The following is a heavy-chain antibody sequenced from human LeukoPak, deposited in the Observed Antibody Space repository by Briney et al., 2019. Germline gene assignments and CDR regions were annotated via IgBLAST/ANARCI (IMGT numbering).Heavy chain of an antibody. CDR3: VRASEDYYYYYMDV. J-gene: IGHJ6*03. Sequence: SETLSLTCTVSGGSISSSSYYWGWIRQPPGKGLEWIGSIYYSGSTYYNPSLKSRVTISVDTSKNQFSLKLSSVTAADTAVYYCVRASEDYYYYYMDVWGKGTTVTISS. CDR1: GGSISSSSYY. V-gene: IGHV4-39*07. D-gene: IGHD1-14*01. CDR2: IYYSGST.